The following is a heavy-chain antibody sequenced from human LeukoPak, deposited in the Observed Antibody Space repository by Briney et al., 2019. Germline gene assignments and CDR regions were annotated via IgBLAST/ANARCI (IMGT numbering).Heavy chain of an antibody. Sequence: GGSLRLSCAASGFTFDDYAMHWVRQAPGKGLEWVSAISGSGGSTYYADSVKGRFTISRDNSKNTLYLQMNSLRAEDTAVYYCAKDRSGCSGGSCYLAEYFQHWGQGTLVTVSS. CDR1: GFTFDDYA. D-gene: IGHD2-15*01. CDR3: AKDRSGCSGGSCYLAEYFQH. V-gene: IGHV3-23*01. J-gene: IGHJ1*01. CDR2: ISGSGGST.